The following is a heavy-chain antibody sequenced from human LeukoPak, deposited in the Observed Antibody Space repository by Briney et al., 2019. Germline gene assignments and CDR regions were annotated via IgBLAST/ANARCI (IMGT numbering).Heavy chain of an antibody. D-gene: IGHD4-17*01. J-gene: IGHJ4*02. CDR1: GFTFSSYA. V-gene: IGHV3-23*01. CDR2: ISGSGGST. Sequence: PGGSLRLSCAASGFTFSSYAMSWVRQAPGKGLEWDSAISGSGGSTYCADSVKGRFTISRHNSKNTLYLQMNSLRAEDTAVYYCAKDFAHYGDLPFDYWGQGTLVTVSS. CDR3: AKDFAHYGDLPFDY.